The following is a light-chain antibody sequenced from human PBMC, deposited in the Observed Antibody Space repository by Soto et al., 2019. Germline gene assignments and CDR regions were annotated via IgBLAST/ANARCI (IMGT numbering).Light chain of an antibody. J-gene: IGKJ5*01. CDR1: ESVSSR. CDR2: DAS. CDR3: QQRSNWIT. Sequence: EIMMTQSPATLSVSPGERATLSCRASESVSSRLVWYQQKPGQAPRLLIHDASTRATGIPARFSGSGSGTDFTLTISSLEPEDFAVYYCQQRSNWITFGQGTRLEIK. V-gene: IGKV3-11*01.